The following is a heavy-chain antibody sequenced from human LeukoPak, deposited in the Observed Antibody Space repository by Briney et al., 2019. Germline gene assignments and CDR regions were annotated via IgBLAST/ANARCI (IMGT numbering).Heavy chain of an antibody. D-gene: IGHD3-10*01. CDR3: VRYVVYGSGKYYFDY. J-gene: IGHJ4*02. CDR1: GGSFSGYY. Sequence: SETLSLTCAVYGGSFSGYYWSWIRQPPGKGLEWIGEINHSGSTNYNPSLKSRDTISVDTSKNQFSLKLSSVTAADTAVFYCVRYVVYGSGKYYFDYWGQGTLVTVSS. V-gene: IGHV4-34*01. CDR2: INHSGST.